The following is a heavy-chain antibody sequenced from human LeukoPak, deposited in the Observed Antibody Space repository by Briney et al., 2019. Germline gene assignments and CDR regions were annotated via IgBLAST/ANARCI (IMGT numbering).Heavy chain of an antibody. Sequence: SQTLSPTCAVSGGSISSGGYSWSWIRQPPGKGLEWIGYIYHSGSTYYNPSLKSRVTISVDRSKNQFSLKLSSVTAADTAVYYCARGSDSSGYYSVSFDYWGQGTLVTVSS. CDR3: ARGSDSSGYYSVSFDY. J-gene: IGHJ4*02. D-gene: IGHD3-22*01. V-gene: IGHV4-30-2*01. CDR2: IYHSGST. CDR1: GGSISSGGYS.